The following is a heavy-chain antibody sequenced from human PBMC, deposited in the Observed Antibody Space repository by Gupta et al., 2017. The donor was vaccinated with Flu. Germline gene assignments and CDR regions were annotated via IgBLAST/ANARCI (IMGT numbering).Heavy chain of an antibody. J-gene: IGHJ4*02. CDR3: ARPPGLGLGPGDYYFDY. Sequence: QVQLQQWGAGLLKPSETLSLTCAVYGGSFSGYYWSWIRQPPGKGLEWIGEINHSGSNNYNPSLKSRVTISVDTSKNQFSLKLSSVTAADTAVYYCARPPGLGLGPGDYYFDYWGQGTLVTVSS. CDR2: INHSGSN. V-gene: IGHV4-34*01. CDR1: GGSFSGYY. D-gene: IGHD2-21*02.